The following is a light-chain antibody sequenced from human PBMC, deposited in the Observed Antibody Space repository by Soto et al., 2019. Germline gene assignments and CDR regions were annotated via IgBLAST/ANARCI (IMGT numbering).Light chain of an antibody. Sequence: DIQMTQSPSYLFASVGDRVTITCRASHNIRNFLTWYQQQPGRAPNLLIYAASTLQSGVPSRFSGSGSGTNFTLTISSLQPEDFGTYYCQQVNNYPLTFGGGTKVDIK. CDR3: QQVNNYPLT. CDR2: AAS. J-gene: IGKJ4*01. CDR1: HNIRNF. V-gene: IGKV1-39*01.